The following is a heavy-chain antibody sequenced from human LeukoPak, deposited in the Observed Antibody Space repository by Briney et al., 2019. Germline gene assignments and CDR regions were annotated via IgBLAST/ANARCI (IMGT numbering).Heavy chain of an antibody. D-gene: IGHD3-3*01. Sequence: SETLSLTCAVYGGSFSGYYWSWIRQPPGKRLEWIWEINHSGSTNYNTSLKSRVTISVDTSKNQFSLKLSSVTAADTAVYYCARGGGITIFGVVMAFDYWGQGTLVTVSS. CDR2: INHSGST. V-gene: IGHV4-34*01. J-gene: IGHJ4*02. CDR1: GGSFSGYY. CDR3: ARGGGITIFGVVMAFDY.